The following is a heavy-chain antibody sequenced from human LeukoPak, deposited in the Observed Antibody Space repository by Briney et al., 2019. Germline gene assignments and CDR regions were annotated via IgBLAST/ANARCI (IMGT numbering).Heavy chain of an antibody. CDR3: AREELIVVVPAATILTGWFDP. Sequence: ASVKVSCKASGYTFTGYYMHWVRQAPGQGLEWMGWINPNSSGTNYAQKFQGRVTMTRDTSISTAYMELSRLRSDDTAVYYCAREELIVVVPAATILTGWFDPWGQGTLVTVSS. D-gene: IGHD2-2*01. V-gene: IGHV1-2*02. CDR2: INPNSSGT. CDR1: GYTFTGYY. J-gene: IGHJ5*02.